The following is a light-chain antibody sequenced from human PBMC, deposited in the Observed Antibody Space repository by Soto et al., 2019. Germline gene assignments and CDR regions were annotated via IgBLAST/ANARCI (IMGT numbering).Light chain of an antibody. J-gene: IGLJ3*02. Sequence: SYELTQPPSVSVAPGQTATITCAGSNIGSKGVHWYQQKPGQAPVPVVYDDSDRPSGIPERFSGSNSGNTATLTISRVEAGDEADYYCQVWDSTSDHVVFGGGTKLTVL. CDR2: DDS. CDR1: NIGSKG. V-gene: IGLV3-21*02. CDR3: QVWDSTSDHVV.